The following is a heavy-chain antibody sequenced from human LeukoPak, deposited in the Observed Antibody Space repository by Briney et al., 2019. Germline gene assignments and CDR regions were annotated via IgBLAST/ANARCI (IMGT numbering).Heavy chain of an antibody. J-gene: IGHJ4*02. D-gene: IGHD6-13*01. Sequence: GASVKVSCKASGYTFTSYGFTWVRQAPGQGLEWMGWVSAYNGDTNYAQKVQGRVTMTTDTSTSTASMELRSLTPDDTAVYYCARVAEQHLQYYYDYWGQGTLVTVSS. CDR3: ARVAEQHLQYYYDY. CDR1: GYTFTSYG. V-gene: IGHV1-18*01. CDR2: VSAYNGDT.